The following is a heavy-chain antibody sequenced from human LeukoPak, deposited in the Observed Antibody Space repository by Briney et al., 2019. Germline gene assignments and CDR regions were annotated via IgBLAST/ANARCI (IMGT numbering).Heavy chain of an antibody. V-gene: IGHV1-46*01. CDR3: ARDSGRWLPGSYFDY. D-gene: IGHD5-24*01. CDR1: GYTFTSHY. Sequence: ASVKVSCKSSGYTFTSHYMHWVRQAPGQGLEWMGIINPSGGSTSYAQKFQGRVTMTRDMSTSTAYMELSSLRSEDTAVYYCARDSGRWLPGSYFDYWGQGTLVTVSS. CDR2: INPSGGST. J-gene: IGHJ4*02.